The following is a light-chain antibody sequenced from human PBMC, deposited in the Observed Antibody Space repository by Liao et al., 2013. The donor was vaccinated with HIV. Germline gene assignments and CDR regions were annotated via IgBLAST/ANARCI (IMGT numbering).Light chain of an antibody. CDR1: NIGSKS. J-gene: IGLJ3*02. CDR3: QSAVSSGPWV. Sequence: SYELTQPPSVSVAPGKTATITCGGYNIGSKSVNWYQQKPGQAPVVVIYHDKERPPGIPERFSGSSSGTTVTLTISGVQAEDEADYYCQSAVSSGPWVFGGGTKLTVL. CDR2: HDK. V-gene: IGLV3-25*03.